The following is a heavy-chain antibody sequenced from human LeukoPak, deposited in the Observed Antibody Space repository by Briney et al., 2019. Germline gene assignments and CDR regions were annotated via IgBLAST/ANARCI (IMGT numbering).Heavy chain of an antibody. CDR1: GFTFSTYA. J-gene: IGHJ6*03. V-gene: IGHV3-48*01. D-gene: IGHD3-3*01. CDR3: ARSWEIFGSMDV. CDR2: ISSSGSSI. Sequence: GGSLRLSCAASGFTFSTYAMNWVRQAPGKGLEWVSYISSSGSSIYYADSVKGRFTISRDNAKHSLYLQMNSLRAEDTAVYSCARSWEIFGSMDVWGKGTTVTVSS.